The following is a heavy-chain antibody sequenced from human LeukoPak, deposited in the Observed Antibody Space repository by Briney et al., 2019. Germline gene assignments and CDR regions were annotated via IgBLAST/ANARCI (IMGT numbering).Heavy chain of an antibody. CDR2: IYYSGST. CDR1: GGSISSYY. D-gene: IGHD3-16*01. V-gene: IGHV4-59*01. J-gene: IGHJ4*02. CDR3: GRGWAYDY. Sequence: ETSETLSLTCTVSGGSISSYYWSWIRQPPGKGLEWIGYIYYSGSTNYNPSLKSRVTISIDTSKNQLSLKLSSVTAADTAVYYCGRGWAYDYWGQGTLVTVSS.